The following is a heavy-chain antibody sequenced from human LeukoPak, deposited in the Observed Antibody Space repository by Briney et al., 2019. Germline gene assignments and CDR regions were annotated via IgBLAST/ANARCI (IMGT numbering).Heavy chain of an antibody. Sequence: GGSLRLSCAASGFTFSSYSMNWVRQAPGKGLKWVSSISSSSSYIYYADSVKGRFTISRDNAKNSLYLQMNSLRAEDTAVYYCAGYGGNEPLDAFDIWGQGTMVTVSS. V-gene: IGHV3-21*01. CDR1: GFTFSSYS. J-gene: IGHJ3*02. CDR2: ISSSSSYI. D-gene: IGHD4-23*01. CDR3: AGYGGNEPLDAFDI.